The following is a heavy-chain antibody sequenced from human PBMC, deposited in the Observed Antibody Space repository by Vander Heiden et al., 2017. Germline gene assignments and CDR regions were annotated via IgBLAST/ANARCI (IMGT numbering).Heavy chain of an antibody. Sequence: EVQLVESGGGLVQPGGSLRLSCAASGFTFSSSWMHWVRQAPGKGLVWVSRINSDGSSKSYADSVKGRFTISRDNAKNTLYLQMNSLRAEDTAVYYCARIKHCSSTSCYPGDYWGQGTLVTVSS. J-gene: IGHJ4*02. D-gene: IGHD2-2*01. V-gene: IGHV3-74*01. CDR2: INSDGSSK. CDR1: GFTFSSSW. CDR3: ARIKHCSSTSCYPGDY.